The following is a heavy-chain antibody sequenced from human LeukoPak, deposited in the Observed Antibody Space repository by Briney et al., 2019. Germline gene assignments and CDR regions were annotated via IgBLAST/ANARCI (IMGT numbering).Heavy chain of an antibody. V-gene: IGHV3-33*06. CDR3: AKLPSSSGLRYYFDY. CDR1: GFTFSSYG. D-gene: IGHD6-19*01. CDR2: IWYDGSNK. Sequence: GGSLRLSCAASGFTFSSYGMHWVRQAPGKGLEWVAVIWYDGSNKYYADSVKGRFTISRDNSKNTLYLQMNSLRAEDTAVYYCAKLPSSSGLRYYFDYWGQGTLVTVSS. J-gene: IGHJ4*02.